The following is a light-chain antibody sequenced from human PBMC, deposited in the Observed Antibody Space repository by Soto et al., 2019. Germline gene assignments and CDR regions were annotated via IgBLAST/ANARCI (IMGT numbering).Light chain of an antibody. J-gene: IGKJ1*01. Sequence: EIVLTQSPGTLSLSPGERATLSCRASQSVDSSYLAWYQQKPGQAPRLLIYGASSRATGIPDRISGSGSGTDFTLTISRLEPEDFAMYYCQQYGSSPRTFGQGTKVDIK. V-gene: IGKV3-20*01. CDR3: QQYGSSPRT. CDR2: GAS. CDR1: QSVDSSY.